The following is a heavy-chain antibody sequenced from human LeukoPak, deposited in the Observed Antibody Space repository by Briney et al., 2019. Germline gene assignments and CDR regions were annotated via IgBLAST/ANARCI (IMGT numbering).Heavy chain of an antibody. CDR1: GFTFDDYT. CDR3: ARGPH. V-gene: IGHV3-43*01. CDR2: ITWDGGNT. J-gene: IGHJ4*02. Sequence: PGGSLRLSCAASGFTFDDYTMHWVRQAPGKGLEWVSLITWDGGNTYYADSVKGRFTISRDNAKNSVYLQMNSLRTEDTAVYYCARGPHWGQGTLVTVSS.